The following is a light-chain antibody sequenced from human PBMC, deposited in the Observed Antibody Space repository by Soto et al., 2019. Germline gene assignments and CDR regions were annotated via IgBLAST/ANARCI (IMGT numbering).Light chain of an antibody. CDR1: QSVLYSSNNKNY. V-gene: IGKV4-1*01. CDR3: QQYYSTPLT. CDR2: WAS. J-gene: IGKJ4*01. Sequence: DIVMTQSPDSLAVSLGERATINCKSSQSVLYSSNNKNYLAWYQQKPGQPPKLLIYWASTRESGVHDRFSGSGSGTDFPLTISSLQAEDVAVYYCQQYYSTPLTFGVGTNGEIK.